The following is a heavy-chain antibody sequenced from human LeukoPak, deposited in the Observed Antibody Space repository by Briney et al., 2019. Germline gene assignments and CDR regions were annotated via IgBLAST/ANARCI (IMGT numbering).Heavy chain of an antibody. D-gene: IGHD3-22*01. CDR1: GFTFSSYA. V-gene: IGHV3-30-3*01. J-gene: IGHJ4*02. CDR3: AKDYYDSSGYLFDY. CDR2: ISYDGSNK. Sequence: PGGSLRLSCAASGFTFSSYAMSWVRQAPGKGLEWVAVISYDGSNKYYADSVRGRFTISRDNSKNTLYLQTNSLRAEDTAVYYCAKDYYDSSGYLFDYWGQGTLVIVSS.